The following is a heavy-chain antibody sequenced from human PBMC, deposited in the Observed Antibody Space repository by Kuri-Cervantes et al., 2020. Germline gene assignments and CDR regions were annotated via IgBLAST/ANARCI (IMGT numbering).Heavy chain of an antibody. V-gene: IGHV3-15*01. J-gene: IGHJ4*02. Sequence: GGSLRLSCAASGFTFSNAWMSWVRQAPGKGLEWVGRIKSKTDGGTTDYAAPVKGRFTISRDDSKNTLYLQMNSLKTEDTAVYYCTTDYYDSSGYYSSFGYWGQGTLVTVSS. CDR3: TTDYYDSSGYYSSFGY. D-gene: IGHD3-22*01. CDR1: GFTFSNAW. CDR2: IKSKTDGGTT.